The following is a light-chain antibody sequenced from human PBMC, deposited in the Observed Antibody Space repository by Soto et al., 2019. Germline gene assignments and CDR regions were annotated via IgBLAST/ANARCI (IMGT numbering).Light chain of an antibody. J-gene: IGKJ4*01. Sequence: ESVLKQYPATLSLSPGERATLSCRASQTVDNDLACYQQKPGQAPRLLVYDASYRAIGIPARFSGSGSGTDFTLTISSLEPEDFAVYYCQQRSDWPPRLTFGGGTKVEIK. CDR2: DAS. CDR1: QTVDND. V-gene: IGKV3-11*01. CDR3: QQRSDWPPRLT.